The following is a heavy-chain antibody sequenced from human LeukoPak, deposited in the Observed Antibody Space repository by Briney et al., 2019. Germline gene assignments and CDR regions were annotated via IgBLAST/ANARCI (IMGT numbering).Heavy chain of an antibody. Sequence: GGSLRLSCAASGFTFSSYAMSWVRQAPGKGLEWVSAISGSGGSTYYADSVRGRFTISRDNSKNTLYLQMNSLRAEDTAVYYCAKGSYSSGWSGGALTYYFDYWGQGTLVTVSS. V-gene: IGHV3-23*01. CDR1: GFTFSSYA. CDR3: AKGSYSSGWSGGALTYYFDY. J-gene: IGHJ4*02. D-gene: IGHD6-19*01. CDR2: ISGSGGST.